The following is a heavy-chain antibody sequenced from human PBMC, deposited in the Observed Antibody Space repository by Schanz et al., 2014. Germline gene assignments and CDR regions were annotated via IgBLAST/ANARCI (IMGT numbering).Heavy chain of an antibody. J-gene: IGHJ4*02. D-gene: IGHD3-10*01. Sequence: QVQLVQSGAEVKKPGSPVKVSCKSSGGTFSSYAISWVRQAPGQGLEWMGIINPSGGGTSYALRFQGRVTMTTDTSTSTAYMELRSLRSDDTAVHYCARGRGFYDYWGQGTLVTVSS. CDR2: INPSGGGT. V-gene: IGHV1-69*02. CDR1: GGTFSSYA. CDR3: ARGRGFYDY.